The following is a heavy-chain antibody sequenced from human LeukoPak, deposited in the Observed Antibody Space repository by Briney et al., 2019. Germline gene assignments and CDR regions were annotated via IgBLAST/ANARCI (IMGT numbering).Heavy chain of an antibody. J-gene: IGHJ4*02. D-gene: IGHD6-13*01. CDR2: INHSGST. Sequence: KPSETLSLTCAVYGGSFSGYYWSWIRQPPGKGLEWIGEINHSGSTNYNPSLKSRVTISVDTSKNQFSLKLSSVTAADTAVYYCARGKSSSWYPDYWGQGTLVTVSS. V-gene: IGHV4-34*01. CDR3: ARGKSSSWYPDY. CDR1: GGSFSGYY.